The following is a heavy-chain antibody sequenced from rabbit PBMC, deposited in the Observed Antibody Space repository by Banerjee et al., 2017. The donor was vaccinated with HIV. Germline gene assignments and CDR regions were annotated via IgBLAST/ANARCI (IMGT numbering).Heavy chain of an antibody. J-gene: IGHJ4*01. D-gene: IGHD1-1*01. CDR1: GIDFNRYYY. CDR3: ARRDGSGGYNL. Sequence: QSLEESGGDLVKPGASLTLTCTASGIDFNRYYYMCWVRQAPGKGLEWIACIYTSSGSTYYANWAKGRFTISKTSSTTVTLQMTSLTDADTATYFCARRDGSGGYNLWGQGTLVTVS. V-gene: IGHV1S40*01. CDR2: IYTSSGST.